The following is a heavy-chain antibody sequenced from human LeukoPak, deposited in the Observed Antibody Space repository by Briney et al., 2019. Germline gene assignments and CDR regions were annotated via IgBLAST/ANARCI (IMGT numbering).Heavy chain of an antibody. Sequence: KASGPTLVKPTQTLTLTCTFSGFSLSTSGVGVGWIRQPPGKALDWLALIYWNDDNRYSPSLKGRVTITKDTSKTQVVLTMTNMDPVNTPTAYCAHIYSNYDFWSGYQGNAFDIWGQGTMVTVSS. J-gene: IGHJ3*02. V-gene: IGHV2-5*01. CDR2: IYWNDDN. D-gene: IGHD3-3*01. CDR1: GFSLSTSGVG. CDR3: AHIYSNYDFWSGYQGNAFDI.